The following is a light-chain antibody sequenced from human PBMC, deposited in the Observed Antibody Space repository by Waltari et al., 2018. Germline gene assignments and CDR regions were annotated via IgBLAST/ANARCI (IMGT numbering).Light chain of an antibody. V-gene: IGKV1-27*01. CDR2: VAS. J-gene: IGKJ3*01. Sequence: DIQMTQSPASLSASVGDRVTITCRASQDIRDSLAWYQQKPGRVPKLLIYVASTLQAGVPSRFSGSGSGTDFTLTISSLQPEDVATYYCQKYNSVPLTFGPGTKVDLK. CDR1: QDIRDS. CDR3: QKYNSVPLT.